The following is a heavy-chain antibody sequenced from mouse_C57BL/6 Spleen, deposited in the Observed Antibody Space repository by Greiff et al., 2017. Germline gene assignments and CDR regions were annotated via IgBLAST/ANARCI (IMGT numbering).Heavy chain of an antibody. V-gene: IGHV1-55*01. CDR1: GYTFTSYW. CDR3: ARAGGSWCFGD. CDR2: IYPGSGST. J-gene: IGHJ3*01. D-gene: IGHD1-1*01. Sequence: QVQLKQSGAELVKPGASVKLSCTASGYTFTSYWITWVKQRPGQGLEWIGDIYPGSGSTNYNEKFKSKATLTVDTSSSTAYMQLSSLTSEDSAVYYCARAGGSWCFGDRGQGTLVTDTA.